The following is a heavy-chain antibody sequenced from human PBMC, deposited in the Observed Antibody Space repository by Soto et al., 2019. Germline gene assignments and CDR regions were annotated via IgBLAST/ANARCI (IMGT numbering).Heavy chain of an antibody. CDR1: GYTLTELS. J-gene: IGHJ4*02. CDR3: ATGGNSRYCSGGSCYGY. V-gene: IGHV1-24*01. Sequence: GASVKVSCKVSGYTLTELSMHWVRQAPGKGLEWMGGFDPEDGETIYAQKFQGRVTMTEDTSTDTAYMELSSLRSEDTAVYYCATGGNSRYCSGGSCYGYWGQGTLVTVSS. D-gene: IGHD2-15*01. CDR2: FDPEDGET.